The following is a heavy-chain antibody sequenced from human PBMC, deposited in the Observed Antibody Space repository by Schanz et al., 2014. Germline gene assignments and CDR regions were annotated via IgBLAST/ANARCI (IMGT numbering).Heavy chain of an antibody. J-gene: IGHJ4*02. D-gene: IGHD3-9*01. Sequence: VQLVESGGGVVQPGGSLRLSCAASGFTFSSYGMHWVPQAPGKGLEWVSFISSSGTSIYYADSVKGRFTISRDNSKKTLYLQGNRLRAEDTAVYYCAKHVRSLTGNDYWGQGTLVTVSS. V-gene: IGHV3-48*01. CDR3: AKHVRSLTGNDY. CDR1: GFTFSSYG. CDR2: ISSSGTSI.